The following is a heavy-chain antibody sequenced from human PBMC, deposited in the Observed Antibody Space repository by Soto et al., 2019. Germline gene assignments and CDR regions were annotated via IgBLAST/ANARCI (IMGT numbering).Heavy chain of an antibody. V-gene: IGHV1-18*01. CDR3: ARDPCHYCSRSSSFDF. Sequence: ASVKVSCKASGYTFSSFGISWVRQAPGKGLEWMGWISTYNANTDYAQKLQGRVTMTTDTSTSTAYMELRSLGSDDTVVYYCARDPCHYCSRSSSFDFWGQGTLVTVSS. CDR1: GYTFSSFG. CDR2: ISTYNANT. J-gene: IGHJ4*02. D-gene: IGHD6-13*01.